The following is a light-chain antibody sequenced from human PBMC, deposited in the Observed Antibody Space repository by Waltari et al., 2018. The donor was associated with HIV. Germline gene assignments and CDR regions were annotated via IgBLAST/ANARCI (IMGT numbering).Light chain of an antibody. CDR3: QQYYSSPFT. Sequence: DIVMTQSPDSLAVSLGERATINYKSSQSVLYRSNNKNHLAWYQQKPGQPPKLLIYWASTREFGVPDRFSGSGSGTDFTLTISSLQAEDVAVYYCQQYYSSPFTFGGGTRVEIK. CDR1: QSVLYRSNNKNH. J-gene: IGKJ4*01. V-gene: IGKV4-1*01. CDR2: WAS.